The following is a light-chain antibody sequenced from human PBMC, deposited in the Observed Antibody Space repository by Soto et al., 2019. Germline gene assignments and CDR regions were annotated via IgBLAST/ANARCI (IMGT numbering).Light chain of an antibody. Sequence: QSALTQPPSASGSPGQSVAISCTGTSSDVGGYNYVSWYQQHPGKAPKLMIYDVTKRPSGVPDRFSGSKSGNTASLTVSGLQAEDEADYYCNSYAGSESDVFGSGTKLTV. CDR1: SSDVGGYNY. CDR2: DVT. V-gene: IGLV2-8*01. J-gene: IGLJ1*01. CDR3: NSYAGSESDV.